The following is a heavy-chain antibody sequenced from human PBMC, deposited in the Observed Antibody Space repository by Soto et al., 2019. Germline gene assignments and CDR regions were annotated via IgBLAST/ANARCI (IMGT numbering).Heavy chain of an antibody. CDR3: ARDRIPTGMDV. CDR1: GFTVSSNY. CDR2: IYSGGST. J-gene: IGHJ6*02. Sequence: EVQRVESGGGLVQPGGSLRLSCAASGFTVSSNYMSWVRQAPGKGLEWVSVIYSGGSTYYADSVKGRFTISRDNSKNTLYLQMNSLRAEDTAVYYCARDRIPTGMDVWGQGTTVTVSS. V-gene: IGHV3-66*01.